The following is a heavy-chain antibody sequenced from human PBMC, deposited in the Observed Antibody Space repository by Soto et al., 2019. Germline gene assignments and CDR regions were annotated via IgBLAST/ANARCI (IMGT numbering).Heavy chain of an antibody. Sequence: GGSLRLSCAASGFTFSSYSMNWVRQAPGKGLEWVSSISSSSSYIYYADSVKGRFTISRDNAKNSLYLQMNSLRAEDTAVYYCARARDIVVVVAAFDYWGQGTLVTVYS. D-gene: IGHD2-15*01. CDR1: GFTFSSYS. CDR2: ISSSSSYI. CDR3: ARARDIVVVVAAFDY. J-gene: IGHJ4*02. V-gene: IGHV3-21*01.